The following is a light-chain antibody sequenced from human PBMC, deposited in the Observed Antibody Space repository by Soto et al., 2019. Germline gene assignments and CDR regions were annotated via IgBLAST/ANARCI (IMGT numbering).Light chain of an antibody. J-gene: IGKJ4*01. CDR3: QQRSNWPLT. Sequence: EIVLTQSPGTLSLSPGEIATLSFSASQSLTNNYFAWYQQKPGQAPRLLIYDASNRATGIPARFSGSGSGTDFTLTISSLEPEDFAVYYCQQRSNWPLTFGGGTKVDI. V-gene: IGKV3D-20*02. CDR1: QSLTNNY. CDR2: DAS.